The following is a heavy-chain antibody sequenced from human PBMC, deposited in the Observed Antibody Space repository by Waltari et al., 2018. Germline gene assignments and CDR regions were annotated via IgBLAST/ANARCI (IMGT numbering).Heavy chain of an antibody. CDR2: ASFDWSTT. D-gene: IGHD3-10*01. Sequence: QVQLVESGGGVVQPGMSLRLSCAASGFGLSPVGRNWVRQAPGKGLEWVALASFDWSTTYYADSVRGRFTISRDNSKNTLYLDINTLRVDDTAIYYCAKDAFGNTYLDHWGQGTLVTVSS. CDR3: AKDAFGNTYLDH. V-gene: IGHV3-30*18. J-gene: IGHJ5*02. CDR1: GFGLSPVG.